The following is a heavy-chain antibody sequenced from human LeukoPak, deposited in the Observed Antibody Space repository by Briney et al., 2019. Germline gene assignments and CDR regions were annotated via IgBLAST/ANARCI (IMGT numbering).Heavy chain of an antibody. CDR3: ARWGGTRQYYFDY. CDR2: TRFDGSIK. J-gene: IGHJ4*02. Sequence: GGSLRLSCAVSGFIFSDYGFHWVHQAPGKGLEWVAVTRFDGSIKQYADSVKGRFTISRDDYKNTLYLQMNFLKSEDTAVYYCARWGGTRQYYFDYWGQGTLVSVSS. CDR1: GFIFSDYG. D-gene: IGHD1-1*01. V-gene: IGHV3-33*01.